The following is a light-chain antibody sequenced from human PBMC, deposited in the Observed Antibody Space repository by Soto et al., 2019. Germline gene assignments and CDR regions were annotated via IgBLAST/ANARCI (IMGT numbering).Light chain of an antibody. Sequence: EIVLTQSPGTVSLSPGESATLSCRASQSISRSDLAWYQHRPGQSPRLLIYATSSRATGIPDRFTGGGAGTGFTLTISRLEPEDYAVYYCHQYGSSPTFGGGTKVDIK. CDR2: ATS. CDR3: HQYGSSPT. V-gene: IGKV3-20*01. CDR1: QSISRSD. J-gene: IGKJ4*01.